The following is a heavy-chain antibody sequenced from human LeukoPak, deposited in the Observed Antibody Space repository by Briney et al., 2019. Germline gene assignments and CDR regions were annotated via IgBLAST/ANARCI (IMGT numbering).Heavy chain of an antibody. J-gene: IGHJ4*02. CDR1: GTSFTSYY. D-gene: IGHD4-17*01. CDR2: VNHSGYT. V-gene: IGHV4-34*01. CDR3: ARMTTGHDY. Sequence: SETLSLTCGVSGTSFTSYYGSWIRQTPGKGLEWIGEVNHSGYTNINPSLKSRVTISVDTSKNQFSLMMTSVTAAHTAVYFCARMTTGHDYWGQGTLVTVSS.